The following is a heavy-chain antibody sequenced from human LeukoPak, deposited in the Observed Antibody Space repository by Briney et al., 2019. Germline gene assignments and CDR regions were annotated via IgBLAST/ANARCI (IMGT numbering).Heavy chain of an antibody. CDR1: GFTFSSYA. J-gene: IGHJ4*02. CDR3: ARDLVPYGGNSKNY. D-gene: IGHD4-23*01. V-gene: IGHV3-53*01. Sequence: GGSLRLSCAASGFTFSSYAMSWVRQAPGKGLEWVSVIYSGGSTYYADSVKGRFTISRDNSKNTLYLQMNSLRAEDTAVYYCARDLVPYGGNSKNYWGQGTLVTVSS. CDR2: IYSGGST.